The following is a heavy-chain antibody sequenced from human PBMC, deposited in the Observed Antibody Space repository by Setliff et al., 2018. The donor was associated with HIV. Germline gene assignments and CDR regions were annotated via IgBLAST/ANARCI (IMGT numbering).Heavy chain of an antibody. J-gene: IGHJ6*03. Sequence: PSETLSLTCTVSGGYISSGSHYWRWIRQPAGKGLEWIGHIYTSGFTNYNPSLRSRVTIAVDTSSNQFSLKLSSVTAADTAVYYCARDYYDDSYYRPGIYYYYYMDVWGKGTTVTVSS. CDR2: IYTSGFT. CDR3: ARDYYDDSYYRPGIYYYYYMDV. V-gene: IGHV4-61*09. D-gene: IGHD3-10*01. CDR1: GGYISSGSHY.